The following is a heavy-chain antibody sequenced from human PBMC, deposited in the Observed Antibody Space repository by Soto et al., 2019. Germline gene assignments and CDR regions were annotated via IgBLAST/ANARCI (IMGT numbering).Heavy chain of an antibody. CDR1: GYTFTGYD. CDR3: AREYCTDGVCAREPIHTVAFDI. Sequence: ASVKVSCKASGYTFTGYDMHWVRQAPGQGLEWMGWINPNSGGTNYAKKFQGWVTMTRDTSISTAYMELSRLRSDDTAAYYCAREYCTDGVCAREPIHTVAFDIWGQGTMVTVSS. CDR2: INPNSGGT. D-gene: IGHD2-8*01. V-gene: IGHV1-2*04. J-gene: IGHJ3*02.